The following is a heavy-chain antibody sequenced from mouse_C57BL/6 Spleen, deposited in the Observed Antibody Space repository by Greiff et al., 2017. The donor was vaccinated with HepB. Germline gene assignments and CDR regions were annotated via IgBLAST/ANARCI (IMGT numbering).Heavy chain of an antibody. J-gene: IGHJ2*01. CDR2: IYPSDSET. Sequence: QVQLQQPGAELVRPGSSVKLSCKASGYTFTSYWMHWVKQRPIQGLEWIGNIYPSDSETHYNQKFKDKATLTVDKSSSTSYMQLSSLTSEDSAVYYCARGYYDYDGGDYWGQGTTLTVSS. CDR3: ARGYYDYDGGDY. CDR1: GYTFTSYW. D-gene: IGHD2-4*01. V-gene: IGHV1-52*01.